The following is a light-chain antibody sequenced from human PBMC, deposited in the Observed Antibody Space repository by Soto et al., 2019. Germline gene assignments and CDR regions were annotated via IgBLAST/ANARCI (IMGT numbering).Light chain of an antibody. Sequence: QSALTQPRSVSGSPGQSVTISCTGTSSDVGGYNYVSWYQQHPGKAPKLMIYDVSKWPSGVPDRFSGSKSGNTASLTISGLQAEEEADYYCCSYAGNSLWVFGGGTQLTVL. CDR1: SSDVGGYNY. CDR2: DVS. CDR3: CSYAGNSLWV. V-gene: IGLV2-11*01. J-gene: IGLJ3*02.